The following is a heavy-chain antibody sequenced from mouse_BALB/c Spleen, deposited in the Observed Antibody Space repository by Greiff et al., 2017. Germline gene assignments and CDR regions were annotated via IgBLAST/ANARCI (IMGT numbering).Heavy chain of an antibody. CDR1: GYSFTGYT. J-gene: IGHJ2*01. D-gene: IGHD1-1*01. CDR2: INPYNGGI. V-gene: IGHV1-25*01. Sequence: DVQLQESGPELVKPGASMKISCKASGYSFTGYTMNWVKQRHGKNLEWIGLINPYNGGISYNQKFKGMATLTVDNSSSTVYMVLLSLTSEDSEVYDSARSGNGSSYLYNFDYWGQGTTLTVAS. CDR3: ARSGNGSSYLYNFDY.